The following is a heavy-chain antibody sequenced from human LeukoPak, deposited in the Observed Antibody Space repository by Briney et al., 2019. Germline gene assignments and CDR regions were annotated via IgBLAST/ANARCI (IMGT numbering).Heavy chain of an antibody. CDR3: ARGSYDVLTGYLTLGEY. Sequence: SETLSLTCTVSGGSISSSTYYWGWIRQPPGKGLEWVGNVYYSGSTYYNPSLKSRVTISVDTSKRHFSLKLTSVTAADTAVYYCARGSYDVLTGYLTLGEYWSQGTLVTVSS. J-gene: IGHJ4*02. V-gene: IGHV4-39*02. D-gene: IGHD3-9*01. CDR1: GGSISSSTYY. CDR2: VYYSGST.